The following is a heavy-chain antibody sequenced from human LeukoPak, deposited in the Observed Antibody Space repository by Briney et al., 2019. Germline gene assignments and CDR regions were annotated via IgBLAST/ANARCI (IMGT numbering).Heavy chain of an antibody. Sequence: SETLSLTCAVSGASFSGFYWTWIRQAPRKSLEWIGRIYNSESREYNPFCKIRATISVDTPKQLFSLTLSAVTAADRAVYYCARDWWLGSPILQGYFYGLDVWGHGTTVTVSS. CDR2: IYNSESR. J-gene: IGHJ6*02. CDR1: GASFSGFY. D-gene: IGHD2-15*01. CDR3: ARDWWLGSPILQGYFYGLDV. V-gene: IGHV4-59*01.